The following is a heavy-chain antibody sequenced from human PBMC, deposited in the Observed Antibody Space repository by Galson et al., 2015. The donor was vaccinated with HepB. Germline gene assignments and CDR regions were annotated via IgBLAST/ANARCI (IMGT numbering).Heavy chain of an antibody. Sequence: ETLSLTCDVSGDPIKSSSYYGVWIRQPPGKGLEWIGTFYYSGTTYFNPSLKSRLSMSVDTSKNQFSLKVMSVTAADTAMYYCARRGPTWNPLYGLDVWGQGTTVTVSS. CDR1: GDPIKSSSYY. V-gene: IGHV4-39*01. CDR3: ARRGPTWNPLYGLDV. CDR2: FYYSGTT. J-gene: IGHJ6*02. D-gene: IGHD1-1*01.